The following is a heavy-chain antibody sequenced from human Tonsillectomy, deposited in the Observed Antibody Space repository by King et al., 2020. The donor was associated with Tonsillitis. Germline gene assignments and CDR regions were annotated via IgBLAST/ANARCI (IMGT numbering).Heavy chain of an antibody. CDR2: INLNNGGT. J-gene: IGHJ6*02. D-gene: IGHD2-2*01. V-gene: IGHV1-2*02. Sequence: VQLVQSGAEVKKPGASVKVSGKASGYTFTGYYIHWVRQAPGQGLEWMGWINLNNGGTNDPQKCQGRVTMTGDTSVSTAHMELSRLRSDDSALYYCVRDRCTSTTCLDYYGMDVWGQGTTVTVSS. CDR1: GYTFTGYY. CDR3: VRDRCTSTTCLDYYGMDV.